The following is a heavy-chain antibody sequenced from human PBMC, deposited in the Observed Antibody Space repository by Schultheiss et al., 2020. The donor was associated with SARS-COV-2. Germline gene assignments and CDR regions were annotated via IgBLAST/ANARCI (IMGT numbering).Heavy chain of an antibody. CDR1: GFTFSTYA. Sequence: GESLKISCAASGFTFSTYAMHWVRQAPGKGLEWVAVISYDGSNKYYADSVKGRFTISRDNSKNTLYLQMNSLRAEDTAVYYCAKGPRGGRKRPITMVRGVMGYYYYGMDVWGQGTTVTVSS. V-gene: IGHV3-30-3*01. CDR2: ISYDGSNK. CDR3: AKGPRGGRKRPITMVRGVMGYYYYGMDV. J-gene: IGHJ6*02. D-gene: IGHD3-10*01.